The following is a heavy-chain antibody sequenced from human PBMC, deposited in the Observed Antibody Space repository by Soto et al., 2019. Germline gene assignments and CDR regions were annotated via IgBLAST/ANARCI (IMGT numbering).Heavy chain of an antibody. J-gene: IGHJ4*02. CDR3: ARLSVVRGVIITQIDY. CDR1: GYSFTSYL. V-gene: IGHV5-51*01. CDR2: IYPGDSDT. Sequence: GESLKISCKGSGYSFTSYLIGWVRQMPGKGLEWMGIIYPGDSDTRYSPSFQGQVTISADKSISTAYLQWSSLKASDTAMYYCARLSVVRGVIITQIDYWGQGTLVTVSS. D-gene: IGHD3-10*01.